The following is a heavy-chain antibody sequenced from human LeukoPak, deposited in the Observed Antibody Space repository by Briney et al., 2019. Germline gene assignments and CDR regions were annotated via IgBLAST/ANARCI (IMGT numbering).Heavy chain of an antibody. CDR3: AREGVGATTSDY. J-gene: IGHJ4*02. CDR2: ISADGGGT. V-gene: IGHV3-23*01. CDR1: GFTFSSYA. Sequence: GGSLRLSCVVSGFTFSSYAMSWVRQAPGKGLEWVSGISADGGGTFYADSGKGRFTISRDNSKNFPYLQMNSLRAEDTAVYYCAREGVGATTSDYWGQGTLVTVSS. D-gene: IGHD1-26*01.